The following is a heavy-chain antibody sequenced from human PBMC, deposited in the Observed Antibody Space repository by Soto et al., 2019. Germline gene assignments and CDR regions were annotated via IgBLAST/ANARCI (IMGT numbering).Heavy chain of an antibody. CDR2: ISGSGGST. D-gene: IGHD6-19*01. CDR1: GFTFSSYA. J-gene: IGHJ4*02. Sequence: PGGSLRLSCAASGFTFSSYAMRWVRQAPGKGLEWVSAISGSGGSTYYADSVKGRFTISRDNSKNTLYLQMNSLRAEDTALYYCAKRAYSSGWVDYWGQGTLVTVSS. CDR3: AKRAYSSGWVDY. V-gene: IGHV3-23*01.